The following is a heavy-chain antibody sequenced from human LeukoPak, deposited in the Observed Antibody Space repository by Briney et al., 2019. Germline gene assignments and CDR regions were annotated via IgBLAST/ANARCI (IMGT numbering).Heavy chain of an antibody. Sequence: GGSLRLSCTASGFTFGDYAMSWVRQAPGKGLEWVGFIRSKAYGGTTEYAASVKGRFTISRDDSKSIAYLQMNSLKTEDTAVYYCTRGGEPGSSSWYGYYYYYMDVWGKGTTVTISS. CDR3: TRGGEPGSSSWYGYYYYYMDV. D-gene: IGHD6-13*01. V-gene: IGHV3-49*04. CDR2: IRSKAYGGTT. CDR1: GFTFGDYA. J-gene: IGHJ6*03.